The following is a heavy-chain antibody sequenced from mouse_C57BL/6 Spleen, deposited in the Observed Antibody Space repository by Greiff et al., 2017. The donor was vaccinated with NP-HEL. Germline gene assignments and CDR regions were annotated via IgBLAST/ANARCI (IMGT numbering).Heavy chain of an antibody. V-gene: IGHV14-1*01. Sequence: LVESGAELVRPGASVKLSCTASGFNIKDYYMHWVKQRPEQGLEWIGRIDPEDGDTEYAPKFQGKATMTADTSSNTAYLQLSSLTSEDTAVYYCTITTVVATDWYFDVWGTGTTVTVSS. D-gene: IGHD1-1*01. CDR2: IDPEDGDT. CDR3: TITTVVATDWYFDV. J-gene: IGHJ1*03. CDR1: GFNIKDYY.